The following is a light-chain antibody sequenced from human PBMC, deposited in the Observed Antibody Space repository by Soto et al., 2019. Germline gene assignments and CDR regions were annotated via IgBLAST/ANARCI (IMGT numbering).Light chain of an antibody. CDR3: QQLDNYPLT. J-gene: IGKJ4*01. Sequence: DIQLTQSPSFLSASVGDRVTITCRASQGINNYLAWYQQKPGKALKLLIYDASTLQSGVSSSFSGSASGTEFTLTISSLQPEDFATYYCQQLDNYPLTFGGGTKVEIK. V-gene: IGKV1-9*01. CDR1: QGINNY. CDR2: DAS.